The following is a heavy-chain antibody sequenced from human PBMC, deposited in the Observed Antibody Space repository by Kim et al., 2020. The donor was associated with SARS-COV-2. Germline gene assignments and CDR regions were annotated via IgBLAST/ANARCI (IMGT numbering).Heavy chain of an antibody. CDR1: GGSLSSSSYY. D-gene: IGHD6-19*01. V-gene: IGHV4-39*01. Sequence: SETLSLTCTVSGGSLSSSSYYWGWIRQPPGKGLEWIGTTYYSGNTYYNSSLKSRVTISVDTSKNQFSLKLGSVTAADTAVYYCSRHQRYSSGWYAAFYY. CDR2: TYYSGNT. J-gene: IGHJ6*01. CDR3: SRHQRYSSGWYAAFYY.